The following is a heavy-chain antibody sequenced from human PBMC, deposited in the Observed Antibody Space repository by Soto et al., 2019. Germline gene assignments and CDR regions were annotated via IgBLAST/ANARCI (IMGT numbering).Heavy chain of an antibody. CDR3: ARQGFGELHGLVDV. V-gene: IGHV4-59*08. CDR2: IPYSGYT. Sequence: QVQLQESGPGLVKPSETLSLTCTVSGGSISSYYCSWMRQSPGKGLEWIGYIPYSGYTRYNPSLKSRVTLSVDTSKNQFSLKLSSVTAADTAVYYCARQGFGELHGLVDVWGQGTTVTVSS. D-gene: IGHD3-10*01. J-gene: IGHJ6*02. CDR1: GGSISSYY.